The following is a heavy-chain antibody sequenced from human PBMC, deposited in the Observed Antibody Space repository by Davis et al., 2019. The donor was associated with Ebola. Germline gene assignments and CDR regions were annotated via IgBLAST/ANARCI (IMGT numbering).Heavy chain of an antibody. V-gene: IGHV4-34*01. CDR3: ARVWNDYGSGSYYDY. D-gene: IGHD3-10*01. Sequence: MPSETLSLTCAVYGGSFSGYYWSWIRQPPGKGLEWMGEINHHGITSYNPSLKSRVSMSVDTSKNQFSLKLSSVTTADTAVYYCARVWNDYGSGSYYDYWGQGILVTVSS. CDR1: GGSFSGYY. CDR2: INHHGIT. J-gene: IGHJ4*02.